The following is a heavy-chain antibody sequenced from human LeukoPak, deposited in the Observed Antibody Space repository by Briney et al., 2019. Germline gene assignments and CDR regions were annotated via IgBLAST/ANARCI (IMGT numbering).Heavy chain of an antibody. CDR3: ARLNYGSGPNMDV. CDR1: SGSISTSNYY. CDR2: IFYSGST. J-gene: IGHJ6*03. V-gene: IGHV4-39*07. D-gene: IGHD3-10*01. Sequence: SETLSLTCTVSSGSISTSNYYWGWVRQPPGKALEWIGNIFYSGSTYYSPSLKSRVTISVDTSKNQFSLKLSSVTAADTAVYYCARLNYGSGPNMDVWGKGTTVTISS.